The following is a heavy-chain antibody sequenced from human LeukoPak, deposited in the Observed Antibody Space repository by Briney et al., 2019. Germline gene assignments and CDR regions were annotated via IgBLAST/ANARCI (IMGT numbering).Heavy chain of an antibody. CDR2: INSDGSST. D-gene: IGHD1-7*01. CDR1: GFTFSSYW. Sequence: GRSLRLSCAASGFTFSSYWMHWVRQAPGKGLVWVSRINSDGSSTSYADSVKGRFTISRDNAKNTLYLQMNSLRAEDTAVYYCAAGELPWYFDYWGQGTLVTVSS. J-gene: IGHJ4*02. CDR3: AAGELPWYFDY. V-gene: IGHV3-74*01.